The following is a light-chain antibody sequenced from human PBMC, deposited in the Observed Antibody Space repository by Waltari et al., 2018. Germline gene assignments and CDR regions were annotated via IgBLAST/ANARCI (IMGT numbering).Light chain of an antibody. V-gene: IGKV1-39*01. J-gene: IGKJ5*01. CDR3: HQGYTTPET. Sequence: DIQMTQSPSSLSASVGDKVSITCRANQNITIYLNWYQQKLGKAHKVLIYGASSLQSGVPPRFSGSGSGTDFTLTISSLKKEDFATYYCHQGYTTPETFGQGTRLEIK. CDR1: QNITIY. CDR2: GAS.